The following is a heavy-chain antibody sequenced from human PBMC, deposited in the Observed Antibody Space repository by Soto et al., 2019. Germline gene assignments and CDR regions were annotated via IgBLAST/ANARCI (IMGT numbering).Heavy chain of an antibody. CDR1: GFTFSSYA. Sequence: EVQVLESGGGLVQPGGSLRLSCAASGFTFSSYAMSWVRQAPGKGLEWVSAISGSGGSTYYADSVKGRFTISRDNSKNTLYLQMNSLRAEDTAVYYCAKYNWNDVGYYYYGMDVWGQGTTVTVSS. J-gene: IGHJ6*02. CDR2: ISGSGGST. V-gene: IGHV3-23*01. D-gene: IGHD1-20*01. CDR3: AKYNWNDVGYYYYGMDV.